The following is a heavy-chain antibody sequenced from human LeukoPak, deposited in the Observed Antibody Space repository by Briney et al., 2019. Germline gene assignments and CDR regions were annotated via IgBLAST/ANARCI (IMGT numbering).Heavy chain of an antibody. D-gene: IGHD2-2*01. J-gene: IGHJ4*02. V-gene: IGHV4-34*01. Sequence: SETLSLTCAVYGGSFSGYYWSWIRQPPGKGLEWIGEINHSGSTNYNPSLKSRVTISVDTSKNQFSLKLSSVTAADTAVYYCARSGCSSTSCYQADYWGQGTLVTVSS. CDR3: ARSGCSSTSCYQADY. CDR1: GGSFSGYY. CDR2: INHSGST.